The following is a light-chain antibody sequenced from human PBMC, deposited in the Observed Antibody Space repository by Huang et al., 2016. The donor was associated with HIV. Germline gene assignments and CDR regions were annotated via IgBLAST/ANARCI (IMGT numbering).Light chain of an antibody. CDR3: QQRSRTLT. CDR1: QSLNNY. J-gene: IGKJ4*01. V-gene: IGKV3-11*01. CDR2: NAS. Sequence: EVVLTQSPATLSLSPGDSATLSCRASQSLNNYLSWYQQRTGQSPRLIIYNASTRPTGVPARFGGSGSGTDFTLTISSLKPEDFATYYCQQRSRTLTFGGGTRIEI.